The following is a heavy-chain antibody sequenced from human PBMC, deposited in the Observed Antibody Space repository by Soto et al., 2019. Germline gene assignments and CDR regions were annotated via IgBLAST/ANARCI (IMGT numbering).Heavy chain of an antibody. D-gene: IGHD3-16*01. CDR3: AKDWSGGAFDV. V-gene: IGHV3-23*01. J-gene: IGHJ3*01. Sequence: EVDLLESGGGLAQPGGSRRLSCAASGFSFSVFAMSWVRQAPGKWLEWVSRISGSGGSTYYADSVKGRFTISRDNSKNMLYLQMNSLRGEDTAVYYCAKDWSGGAFDVWGQGTMVLVSS. CDR2: ISGSGGST. CDR1: GFSFSVFA.